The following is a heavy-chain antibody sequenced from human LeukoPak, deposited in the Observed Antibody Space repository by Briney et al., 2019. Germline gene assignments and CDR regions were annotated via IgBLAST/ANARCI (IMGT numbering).Heavy chain of an antibody. Sequence: KPSETLSPTCTFSGGSISRYYWSWIRQPPGKGLELIGYIYYSGSTNYNPSLKSRVTISVDTSKNQFSLKLSSVTAADTAVYYCARHDMDIAGAGLDYFDYWGQGTLVTVSS. D-gene: IGHD1-26*01. CDR2: IYYSGST. V-gene: IGHV4-59*08. J-gene: IGHJ4*02. CDR1: GGSISRYY. CDR3: ARHDMDIAGAGLDYFDY.